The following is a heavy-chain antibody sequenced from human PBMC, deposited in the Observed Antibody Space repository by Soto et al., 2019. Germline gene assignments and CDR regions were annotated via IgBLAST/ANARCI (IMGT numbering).Heavy chain of an antibody. CDR2: LSHDGRNE. V-gene: IGHV3-30*18. J-gene: IGHJ4*02. CDR1: GFIFSDYG. D-gene: IGHD2-2*01. Sequence: QVQLVESGGGVVQPGRSLRLSCAVSGFIFSDYGMHWVRQAPGKGLEWVALLSHDGRNEYYGDSVKGRFTISRDNSKNTLYLQMNSLRPEDTAVYYCAKVGGSGYCSSSSCYAADYWGQGTLVTVSS. CDR3: AKVGGSGYCSSSSCYAADY.